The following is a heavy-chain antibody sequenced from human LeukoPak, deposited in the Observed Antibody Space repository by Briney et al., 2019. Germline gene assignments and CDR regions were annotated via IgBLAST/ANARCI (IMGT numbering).Heavy chain of an antibody. J-gene: IGHJ5*02. CDR1: GGTFSSYA. CDR2: IIPIFGTA. Sequence: ASVKVSCKASGGTFSSYAISWVRQAPGQGLEWMGRIIPIFGTANYAQKFQGRVTITTDESTSTAYMELSSLRSEDTAVYYCARAGYCSSSNCRSWFDPWGQGTLVTVSS. CDR3: ARAGYCSSSNCRSWFDP. V-gene: IGHV1-69*05. D-gene: IGHD2-2*01.